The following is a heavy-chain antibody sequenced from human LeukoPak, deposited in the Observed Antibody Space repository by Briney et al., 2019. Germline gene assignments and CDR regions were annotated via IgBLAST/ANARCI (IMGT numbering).Heavy chain of an antibody. CDR3: ARVTAAAGNVAVDAFDI. D-gene: IGHD6-13*01. CDR1: GGAFSSYA. CDR2: IIPIFGTA. V-gene: IGHV1-69*13. Sequence: SVKVPCKASGGAFSSYAISWVRQAPGQGLEWMGGIIPIFGTANYAQKFQGRVTITADESTSTAYMELSRLRSDDTAVYYCARVTAAAGNVAVDAFDIWGQGTMVTVSS. J-gene: IGHJ3*02.